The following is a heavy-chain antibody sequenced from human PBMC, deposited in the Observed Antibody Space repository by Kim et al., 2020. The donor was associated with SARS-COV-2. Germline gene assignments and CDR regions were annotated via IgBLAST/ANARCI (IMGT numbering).Heavy chain of an antibody. D-gene: IGHD6-19*01. Sequence: GGSLRLSCAASGFTFSSYGMHWVRQAPGKGLEWVAVISYDGSNEYYADSVKGRFTISRDNSKNTLYLQMNSLRAEDTAVYYCAKDLFPVTSIAVAGRGMIGAFDIWGQGTMVTVSS. CDR1: GFTFSSYG. CDR2: ISYDGSNE. J-gene: IGHJ3*02. CDR3: AKDLFPVTSIAVAGRGMIGAFDI. V-gene: IGHV3-30*18.